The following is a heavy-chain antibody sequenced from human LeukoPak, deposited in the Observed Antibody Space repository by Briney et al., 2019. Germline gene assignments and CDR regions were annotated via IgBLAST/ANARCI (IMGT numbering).Heavy chain of an antibody. Sequence: GASVKVSCKASGGTFSSYAISWVRQAPGQGLEWMGGIIPIFGTANYAQKFQGRVTITADKSTSTAYMELSSLRSEDTAVYYCARGVWPTYYYDSSGSSDAFDIWGQGTMVTVSS. J-gene: IGHJ3*02. CDR3: ARGVWPTYYYDSSGSSDAFDI. V-gene: IGHV1-69*06. CDR1: GGTFSSYA. CDR2: IIPIFGTA. D-gene: IGHD3-22*01.